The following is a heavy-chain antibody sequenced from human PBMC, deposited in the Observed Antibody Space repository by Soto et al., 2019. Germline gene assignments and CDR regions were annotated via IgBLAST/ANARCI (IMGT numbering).Heavy chain of an antibody. J-gene: IGHJ6*03. D-gene: IGHD2-2*01. CDR3: ARGVAQLPETYYYYYYMDV. V-gene: IGHV1-8*01. Sequence: ASVKVSCKASGYTFTSYDINWVRQATGQGLEWMGWMNPNSGNTGYAQKFQGRVTMTRNTSISTAYMELSSLRSEDTAVYYCARGVAQLPETYYYYYYMDVWGKGTTVTVSS. CDR2: MNPNSGNT. CDR1: GYTFTSYD.